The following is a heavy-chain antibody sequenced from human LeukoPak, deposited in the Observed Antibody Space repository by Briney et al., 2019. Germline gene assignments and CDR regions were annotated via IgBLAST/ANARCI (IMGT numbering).Heavy chain of an antibody. CDR3: ARDFTLISPGYYTSGTSQPYFDY. J-gene: IGHJ4*02. D-gene: IGHD3-10*01. V-gene: IGHV4-4*07. Sequence: PSETLSLTCTVSGASISHYYWSWIRQPAGKGLEWIGRIYISGGTKYNPSLKSRVSMSVDTSKNLFSLKLSSVTAADTAVYYCARDFTLISPGYYTSGTSQPYFDYWGQGTLVTVSS. CDR1: GASISHYY. CDR2: IYISGGT.